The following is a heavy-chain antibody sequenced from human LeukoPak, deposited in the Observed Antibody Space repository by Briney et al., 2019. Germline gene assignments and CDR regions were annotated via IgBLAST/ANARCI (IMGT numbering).Heavy chain of an antibody. CDR1: GFTFSSYS. Sequence: QPGGSLRLSCAASGFTFSSYSMNWVRQAPGKGLEWVSYISSSSSTIYYADSVKGRFTISRDNAKDSLYLQMNSLRAEDTAVYYCARDNDCSGGTCFDYWGQGTLVTVSS. CDR2: ISSSSSTI. CDR3: ARDNDCSGGTCFDY. D-gene: IGHD2-15*01. V-gene: IGHV3-48*04. J-gene: IGHJ4*02.